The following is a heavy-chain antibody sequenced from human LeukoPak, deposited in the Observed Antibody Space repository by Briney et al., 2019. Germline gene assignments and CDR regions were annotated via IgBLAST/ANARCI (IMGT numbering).Heavy chain of an antibody. CDR3: AKTYYDFWSGQNWFDP. V-gene: IGHV4-59*01. Sequence: SQTLSLTCAVSGGSISSYYWSWIRQPPGKGLEWIGYIYYSGSTNYNPSLKSRVTISVDTSKNQFSLKLSSVTAADTAVYYCAKTYYDFWSGQNWFDPWGQGTLVTVSS. J-gene: IGHJ5*02. D-gene: IGHD3-3*01. CDR1: GGSISSYY. CDR2: IYYSGST.